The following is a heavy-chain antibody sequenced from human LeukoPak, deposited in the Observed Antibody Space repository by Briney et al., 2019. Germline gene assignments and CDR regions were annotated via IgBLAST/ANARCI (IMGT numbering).Heavy chain of an antibody. V-gene: IGHV4-59*01. D-gene: IGHD3-22*01. CDR2: IYYSGST. Sequence: SETLSLTCTVSGGSISSYYWSWIRQPPGKGLEWIGYIYYSGSTNYNPSLKSRVTISVDTSKNQFSLKLSSVTAADTAVYYCARAGRDGSGYYDYWGQGTLVTVSS. CDR1: GGSISSYY. CDR3: ARAGRDGSGYYDY. J-gene: IGHJ4*02.